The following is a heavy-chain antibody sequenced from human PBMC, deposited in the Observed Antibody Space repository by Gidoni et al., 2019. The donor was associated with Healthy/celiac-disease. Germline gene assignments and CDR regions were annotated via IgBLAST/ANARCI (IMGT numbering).Heavy chain of an antibody. CDR1: GFTFGDYA. J-gene: IGHJ4*02. Sequence: EVQLVESGGGLVQPGRSLRLSCTASGFTFGDYAMSWFRQAPGKGLEWVGFIRSKAYGGTTEYAASVKGRFTISRDDSKSIAYLQMNSLKTEDTAVYYCTSPLGAMVSEFGFYWGQGTLVTVSS. CDR3: TSPLGAMVSEFGFY. CDR2: IRSKAYGGTT. D-gene: IGHD5-18*01. V-gene: IGHV3-49*03.